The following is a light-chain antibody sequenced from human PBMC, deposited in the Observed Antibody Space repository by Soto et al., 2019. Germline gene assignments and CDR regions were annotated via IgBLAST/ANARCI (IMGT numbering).Light chain of an antibody. CDR1: QTINSY. Sequence: DIQMTQSPSSLSASVGDRVTITCRASQTINSYLNWYQQKPGKAPNLMIYGASSLQSGVPSRFSGSGSGTDVTLTISSLQPEDFATYYCQQSNDGPRTFGQGTKVEIK. CDR3: QQSNDGPRT. CDR2: GAS. V-gene: IGKV1-39*01. J-gene: IGKJ1*01.